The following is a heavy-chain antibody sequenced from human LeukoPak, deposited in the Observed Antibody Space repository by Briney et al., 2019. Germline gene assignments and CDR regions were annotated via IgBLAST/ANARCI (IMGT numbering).Heavy chain of an antibody. J-gene: IGHJ5*02. V-gene: IGHV4-38-2*02. Sequence: SETLSLTCAVSGYSISSGYYWGWIRQPPGKGLEWIGSIYHSGSTYYNPSLKSRVTISVDTTKNQFSLKLSSVTAADTAVYYCAREGQLPTSYNWFDPWGQGTLVTVSS. CDR2: IYHSGST. D-gene: IGHD2-2*01. CDR3: AREGQLPTSYNWFDP. CDR1: GYSISSGYY.